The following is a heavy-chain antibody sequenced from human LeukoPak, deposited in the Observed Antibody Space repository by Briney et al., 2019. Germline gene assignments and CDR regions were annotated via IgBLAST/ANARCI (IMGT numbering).Heavy chain of an antibody. CDR3: ARDRSWGSQCYFDH. CDR2: IWYDGSNK. Sequence: GGSLRLSCAASGFHFSTYGMHWVRQAPGKGLEWVGVIWYDGSNKIYAESVKGRFTISRDNSKNTLYLQMNSLRAEDTAVYYCARDRSWGSQCYFDHWGQGTLVTVSS. D-gene: IGHD7-27*01. V-gene: IGHV3-33*01. CDR1: GFHFSTYG. J-gene: IGHJ4*02.